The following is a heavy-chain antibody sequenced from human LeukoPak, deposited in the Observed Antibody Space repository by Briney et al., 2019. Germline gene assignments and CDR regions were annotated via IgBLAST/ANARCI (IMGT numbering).Heavy chain of an antibody. CDR2: IKEDGSVI. CDR1: GFTFSIYW. D-gene: IGHD6-13*01. V-gene: IGHV3-7*01. J-gene: IGHJ4*02. CDR3: ARGAGRQQLEQNY. Sequence: GGSLRLSCVASGFTFSIYWMSWVRQAPGRGPEWVAIIKEDGSVIWDVESVRGRFTISRDNAKNSLYLQMNSLRAEDTAVYYCARGAGRQQLEQNYWGQGSLVTVSS.